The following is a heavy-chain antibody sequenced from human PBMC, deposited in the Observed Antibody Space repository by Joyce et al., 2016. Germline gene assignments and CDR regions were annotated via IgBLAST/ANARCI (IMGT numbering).Heavy chain of an antibody. J-gene: IGHJ6*02. CDR3: ARDRGWVGMDI. CDR2: INQGGTER. CDR1: GFPFSSFW. D-gene: IGHD1-26*01. V-gene: IGHV3-7*01. Sequence: DVQLVESGGGLVQPGGSLRLSCAASGFPFSSFWMMWVRQAPGKGLGGVANINQGGTERDYVDSVKGRITAARDNAKTALDLQMNNLRAEDRAVYYGARDRGWVGMDIWGQGATVTVSS.